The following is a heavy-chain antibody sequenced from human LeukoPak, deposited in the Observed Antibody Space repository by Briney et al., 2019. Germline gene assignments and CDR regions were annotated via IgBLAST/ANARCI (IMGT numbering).Heavy chain of an antibody. CDR1: GFTFTTYW. CDR2: IKQDGSEK. D-gene: IGHD3-22*01. V-gene: IGHV3-7*01. Sequence: GGSLRLSCAASGFTFTTYWMGWVRQAPGKGLEWVANIKQDGSEKYYVDSVKGRFTISRDNAKNSLSLQMNSLRAEDTAVYYCAKGLWYYYDSSGYVDYWGQGTLVTVSS. CDR3: AKGLWYYYDSSGYVDY. J-gene: IGHJ4*02.